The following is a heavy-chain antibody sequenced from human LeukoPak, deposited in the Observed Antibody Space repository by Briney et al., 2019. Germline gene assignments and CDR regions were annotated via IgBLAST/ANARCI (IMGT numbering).Heavy chain of an antibody. CDR2: IYTSGST. Sequence: PSETLSLTCTVSGDSISNYYWSWIRQPAGKGLEWIGRIYTSGSTNYNPSLKSRVTISVDTSKNQFSLKLSSVTAADTAVYYCARHPSYCSSTSCYGMDVWGKGTTVTVSS. J-gene: IGHJ6*04. CDR1: GDSISNYY. CDR3: ARHPSYCSSTSCYGMDV. V-gene: IGHV4-4*07. D-gene: IGHD2-2*01.